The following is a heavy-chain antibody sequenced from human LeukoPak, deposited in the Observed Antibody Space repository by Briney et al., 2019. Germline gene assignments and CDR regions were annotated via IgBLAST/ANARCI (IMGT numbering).Heavy chain of an antibody. V-gene: IGHV6-1*01. D-gene: IGHD6-13*01. Sequence: QTLSLTCAISGYSVSSNRAAWNWNRQSPSIGLEWLGRKYYRSKWYNDYAVAVKSRITINPDTSKNQLSLQLNSVTPEDTAVYYCARTGYSSTWFPWGFAPWGQGTLVTVYS. CDR1: GYSVSSNRAA. J-gene: IGHJ5*02. CDR3: ARTGYSSTWFPWGFAP. CDR2: KYYRSKWYN.